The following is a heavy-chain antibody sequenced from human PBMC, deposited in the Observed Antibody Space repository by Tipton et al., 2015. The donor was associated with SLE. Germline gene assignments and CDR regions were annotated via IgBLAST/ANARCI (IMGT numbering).Heavy chain of an antibody. CDR1: GYSISSGYY. CDR3: ARAVGVTSSFYY. J-gene: IGHJ4*02. Sequence: TLSLTCAVSGYSISSGYYWGWIRQPPGKGLEWIGSIYHSGSTYYNPSLKSRVTISVDTSKKQFSLKLSSVTAADTAVYYCARAVGVTSSFYYWGQGTLVTVSS. V-gene: IGHV4-38-2*01. CDR2: IYHSGST. D-gene: IGHD1-26*01.